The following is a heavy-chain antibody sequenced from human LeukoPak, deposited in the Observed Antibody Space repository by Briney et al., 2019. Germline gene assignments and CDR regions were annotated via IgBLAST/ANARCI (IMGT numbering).Heavy chain of an antibody. D-gene: IGHD4-23*01. CDR3: ARGGVSVGGNFDY. J-gene: IGHJ4*02. CDR1: GFTFSTYS. Sequence: HPGGSLRLSCAASGFTFSTYSTNWVRQAPGKGLEWVSSISSSSSYIYYADSVKGRFTISRDNANNSLFLQMNSLRAEDTAVYYCARGGVSVGGNFDYWGQGTLVTVSS. CDR2: ISSSSSYI. V-gene: IGHV3-21*01.